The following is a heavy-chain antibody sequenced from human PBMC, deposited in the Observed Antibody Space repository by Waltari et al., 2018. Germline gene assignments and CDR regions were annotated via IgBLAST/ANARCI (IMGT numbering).Heavy chain of an antibody. D-gene: IGHD2-15*01. V-gene: IGHV4-4*02. J-gene: IGHJ5*02. CDR1: GDSMSSTYW. CDR2: VHGSGKT. Sequence: QLQLQESGPGLVKPSGTLSLICTVPGDSMSSTYWWSWVRQPPGKGLEWIGQVHGSGKTNYNPSFASRVTVSLDTSTSHFALEVTSATAADTALYYCARDRGRGLYLDTWGQGILVTVSP. CDR3: ARDRGRGLYLDT.